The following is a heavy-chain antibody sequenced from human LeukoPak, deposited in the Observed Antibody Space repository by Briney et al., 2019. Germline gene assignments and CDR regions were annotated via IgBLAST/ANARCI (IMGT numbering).Heavy chain of an antibody. J-gene: IGHJ4*02. V-gene: IGHV3-30*04. CDR2: ISHDGSNK. D-gene: IGHD5-18*01. CDR1: GFTFSSYA. Sequence: TGGSLRLSCAASGFTFSSYAMHWVRQAPGKGLEWVAVISHDGSNKYYADSVKGRFTISRDNSKNTLFLQMNSLRAEDMAVYYCARDVHTAMGDWGQGTLVTVSS. CDR3: ARDVHTAMGD.